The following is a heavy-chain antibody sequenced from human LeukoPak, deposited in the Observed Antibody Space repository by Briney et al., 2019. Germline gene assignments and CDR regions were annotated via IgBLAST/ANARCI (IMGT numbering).Heavy chain of an antibody. V-gene: IGHV3-53*01. Sequence: GGSLRLSCAVSGFTVSSNYMSWVRQAPGKGLEWVSVIYSGGSTYCADSVKGRFTISRDNSKNTLYLQMNSLRAEDTAVYYCARVPLFQRWLQYDYWGQGTLVTVSS. J-gene: IGHJ4*02. CDR2: IYSGGST. CDR3: ARVPLFQRWLQYDY. D-gene: IGHD5-24*01. CDR1: GFTVSSNY.